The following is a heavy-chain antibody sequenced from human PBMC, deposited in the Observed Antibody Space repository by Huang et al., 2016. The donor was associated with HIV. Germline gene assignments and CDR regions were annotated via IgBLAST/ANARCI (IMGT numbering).Heavy chain of an antibody. CDR3: ARVGGSHSPLGY. D-gene: IGHD2-15*01. V-gene: IGHV3-7*01. CDR1: GFTFSIYW. CDR2: IKHDGGEE. Sequence: EVQLVESGGGLVQPGGSLRRSCAASGFTFSIYWMRWVRQAPGKGLEGVANIKHDGGEEHYVDAVKGRFTISRDNAKNSVYLQMNSLRAEDTAVYYCARVGGSHSPLGYWGQGTLVTVSS. J-gene: IGHJ4*02.